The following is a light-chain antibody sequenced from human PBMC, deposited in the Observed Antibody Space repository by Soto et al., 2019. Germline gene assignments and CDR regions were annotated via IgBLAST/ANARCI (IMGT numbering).Light chain of an antibody. CDR3: CSYAGSFVV. V-gene: IGLV2-11*01. CDR2: DVS. CDR1: SSDVGGYNS. Sequence: QSALTQPRSVSGSPGQSVTISCTGTSSDVGGYNSVSWYQQHPGKAPKLMIFDVSKWPSGVPDRFSGSKSGNTASLTISGLQAEDEGDYYCCSYAGSFVVFGGGTKLTVL. J-gene: IGLJ2*01.